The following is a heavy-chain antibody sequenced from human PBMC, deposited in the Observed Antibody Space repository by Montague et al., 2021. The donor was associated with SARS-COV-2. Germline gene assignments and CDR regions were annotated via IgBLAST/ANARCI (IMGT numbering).Heavy chain of an antibody. CDR3: VRGGTMTVVVFDY. J-gene: IGHJ4*02. V-gene: IGHV4-4*02. Sequence: SETLSLTCTVSGDSISNSNWWTWVRQSPGRVLEWIGEIFRSGASXXHPSLKSRVTMSVDMSRNQFSLSLSNVTAADTAIYYCVRGGTMTVVVFDYWGQGTLVTVSS. CDR1: GDSISNSNW. CDR2: IFRSGAS. D-gene: IGHD3-22*01.